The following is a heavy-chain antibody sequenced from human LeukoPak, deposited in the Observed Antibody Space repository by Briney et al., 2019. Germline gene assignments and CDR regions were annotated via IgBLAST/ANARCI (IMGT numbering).Heavy chain of an antibody. Sequence: SETLSLTCTVSGGSISSYYWSWIRQPPGKGLEWIGYIYYSGSTSYNPSLKSRVTISVDTSKNQFSLKLSSVTAADTAVYYCARGYSGSYGRFDYWGQGTLVTVSS. CDR1: GGSISSYY. CDR2: IYYSGST. J-gene: IGHJ4*02. V-gene: IGHV4-59*01. D-gene: IGHD1-26*01. CDR3: ARGYSGSYGRFDY.